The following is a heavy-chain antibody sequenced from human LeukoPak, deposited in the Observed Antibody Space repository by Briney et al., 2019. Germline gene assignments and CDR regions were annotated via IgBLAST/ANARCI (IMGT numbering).Heavy chain of an antibody. CDR1: GYTFTSYY. V-gene: IGHV1-69*06. CDR3: ARDGHGYSYGYPSYYFDY. D-gene: IGHD5-18*01. CDR2: IIPIFGTA. J-gene: IGHJ4*02. Sequence: SVKVSCKASGYTFTSYYIHWVRQAPGQGLEWMGGIIPIFGTANYAQKFQGRVTITADKATSTAYMELSSLRSEDTAVYYCARDGHGYSYGYPSYYFDYWGQGTLVTVSS.